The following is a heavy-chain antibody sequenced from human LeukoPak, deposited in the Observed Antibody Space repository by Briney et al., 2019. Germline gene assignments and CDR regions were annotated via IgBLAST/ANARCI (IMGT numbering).Heavy chain of an antibody. CDR3: ARHQHAGREHYYGIDV. V-gene: IGHV4-39*07. CDR2: IYHSGSPY. Sequence: PSETLSLTCSVSGGSISSSSYYWGWIRQPPGKGLEWVGSIYHSGSPYYYKPSLKSRLTISLDTSKNQFSLKVHSVTAADTAVYFCARHQHAGREHYYGIDVWGQGTTVSVSS. J-gene: IGHJ6*02. D-gene: IGHD1-26*01. CDR1: GGSISSSSYY.